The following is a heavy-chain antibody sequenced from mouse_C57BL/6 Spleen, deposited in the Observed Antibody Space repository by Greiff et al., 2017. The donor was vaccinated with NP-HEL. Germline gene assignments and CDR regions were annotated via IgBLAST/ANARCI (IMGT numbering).Heavy chain of an antibody. CDR3: ARSFRVNWDSYAMDY. Sequence: VQLQQPGAELVRPGSSVKLSCKASGYTFTSYWMDWVKQRPGQGLEWIGNIYPSDSETHYNQKFKDKATLTVDKSSSTAYMQLSSLTSEDSAVYYCARSFRVNWDSYAMDYWGQGTSVTVSS. V-gene: IGHV1-61*01. D-gene: IGHD4-1*02. CDR2: IYPSDSET. J-gene: IGHJ4*01. CDR1: GYTFTSYW.